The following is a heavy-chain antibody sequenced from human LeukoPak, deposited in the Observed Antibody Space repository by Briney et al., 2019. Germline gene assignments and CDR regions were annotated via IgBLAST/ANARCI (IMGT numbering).Heavy chain of an antibody. D-gene: IGHD1-26*01. CDR3: ARAGVGAIYYFDY. CDR2: IWYDGSNK. J-gene: IGHJ4*02. V-gene: IGHV3-33*01. CDR1: GFTFSNYC. Sequence: GGSLRLSCAASGFTFSNYCMHWVRQAPGKGLEWVALIWYDGSNKYYADSVRGRFTISRDNSKNTLYLQMKSLRVEDTAVYYCARAGVGAIYYFDYWGQGTLVTVSS.